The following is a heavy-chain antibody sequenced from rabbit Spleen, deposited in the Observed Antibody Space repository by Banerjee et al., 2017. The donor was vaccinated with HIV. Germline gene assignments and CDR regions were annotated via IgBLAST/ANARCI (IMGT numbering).Heavy chain of an antibody. D-gene: IGHD8-1*01. CDR2: IYADSSGST. CDR1: GFSFSSSYY. J-gene: IGHJ6*01. CDR3: ARDTGSSFSSYGMDL. V-gene: IGHV1S45*01. Sequence: QQQLEESGGGLVKPEGSLTLTCTASGFSFSSSYYMCWVRQAPGKGLECIACIYADSSGSTYYANWAKGRFTISRTSSTTVTLEMTSLTAADTATYFCARDTGSSFSSYGMDLWGQGTLVTVS.